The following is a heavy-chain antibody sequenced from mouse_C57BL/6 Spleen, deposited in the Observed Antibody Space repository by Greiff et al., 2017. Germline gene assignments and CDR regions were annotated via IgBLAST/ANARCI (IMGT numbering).Heavy chain of an antibody. V-gene: IGHV1-81*01. J-gene: IGHJ4*01. CDR1: GYTFTSYG. Sequence: VQLQESGAELARPGASVKLSCKASGYTFTSYGISWVKQRTGQGLEWIGEIYPRSGNTYYNEKFKGKATLTADKSSSTAYMELRSLTSEDSAVYFCASQMVTTSMDYWGQGTSVTVSS. CDR2: IYPRSGNT. D-gene: IGHD2-2*01. CDR3: ASQMVTTSMDY.